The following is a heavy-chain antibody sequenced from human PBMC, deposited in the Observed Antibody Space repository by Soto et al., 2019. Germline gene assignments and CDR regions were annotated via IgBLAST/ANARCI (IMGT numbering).Heavy chain of an antibody. Sequence: PGGSLRLSCAASGFTFSSYSMNWVRQAPGKGLEWVSSISSSSSYIYYADSVKGRFTISRDNAKNSLYLQMNSLRAEDTAVYYCARDRPLITGTEKEGVDWFDPWGQGTLVTVSS. CDR2: ISSSSSYI. D-gene: IGHD1-20*01. CDR3: ARDRPLITGTEKEGVDWFDP. J-gene: IGHJ5*02. V-gene: IGHV3-21*01. CDR1: GFTFSSYS.